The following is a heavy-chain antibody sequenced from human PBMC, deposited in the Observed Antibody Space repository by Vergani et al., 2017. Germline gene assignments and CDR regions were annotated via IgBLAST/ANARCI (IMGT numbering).Heavy chain of an antibody. V-gene: IGHV5-51*03. CDR1: RYSFTSYW. CDR3: ARSGGSSVYYYYYMDV. Sequence: EVQLVQSGAEVKKPGESLKISCKGSRYSFTSYWIGWVRQMPGKGLEWMGIISPGDSDTRYSPSFQGQVTISADKSISTAYLQWSSLKASDTAMYYCARSGGSSVYYYYYMDVWGKGTTVTVSS. J-gene: IGHJ6*03. CDR2: ISPGDSDT. D-gene: IGHD6-6*01.